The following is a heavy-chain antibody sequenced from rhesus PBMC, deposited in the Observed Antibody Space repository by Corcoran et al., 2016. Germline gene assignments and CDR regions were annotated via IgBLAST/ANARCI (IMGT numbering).Heavy chain of an antibody. J-gene: IGHJ4*01. CDR3: ARASYYDSGYYTFDY. CDR1: GFTFGSYA. V-gene: IGHV1-198*02. Sequence: QVQLVQSGAEVKKPGASVTVSCKASGFTFGSYAINWVRQAPGQGVEWMGVIIPLFGINTDTTKVQARVTSTADTSTSTAYMELSSLRSEDTAVYYCARASYYDSGYYTFDYWGQGVLVTVSS. CDR2: IIPLFGIN. D-gene: IGHD3-28*01.